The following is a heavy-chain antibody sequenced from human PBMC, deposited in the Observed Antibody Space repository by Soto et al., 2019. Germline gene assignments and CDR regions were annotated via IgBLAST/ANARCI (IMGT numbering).Heavy chain of an antibody. Sequence: GGSLRLSCAASGFTFRSYAMHWVRQAPGKGLEWVAVISYDGSNKYYADSVKGRFTISRDNSKNTLYLQMNSLRAEDTAVYYCARDENDFWGGYYYYGMDVWGQGTTVTVSS. CDR2: ISYDGSNK. CDR3: ARDENDFWGGYYYYGMDV. J-gene: IGHJ6*02. CDR1: GFTFRSYA. D-gene: IGHD3-3*01. V-gene: IGHV3-30-3*01.